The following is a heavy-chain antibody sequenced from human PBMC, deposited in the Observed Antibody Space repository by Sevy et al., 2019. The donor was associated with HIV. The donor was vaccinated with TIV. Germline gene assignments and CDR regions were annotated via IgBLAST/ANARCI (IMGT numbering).Heavy chain of an antibody. CDR1: GFTFSAYS. CDR2: ISSSSGTI. J-gene: IGHJ5*01. D-gene: IGHD2-21*01. Sequence: GGSLRLSCAASGFTFSAYSMNWVRQAPGKGLEWVSYISSSSGTIYYADSVKSQFTISRDNAKSWLYLQMNGLRAEDTAVYYCGRAGGDCYSKNECWFVSWGQGTLVTVSS. CDR3: GRAGGDCYSKNECWFVS. V-gene: IGHV3-48*01.